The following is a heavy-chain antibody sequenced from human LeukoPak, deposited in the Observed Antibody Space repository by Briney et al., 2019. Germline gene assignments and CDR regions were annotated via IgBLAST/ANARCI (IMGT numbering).Heavy chain of an antibody. J-gene: IGHJ4*02. V-gene: IGHV3-7*01. D-gene: IGHD1-26*01. CDR2: IKQDESEK. CDR1: GFTFSDYW. CDR3: GRDRGRVGATIT. Sequence: GGSLRLSCAASGFTFSDYWMSWVRQAPGKGLEWVANIKQDESEKYYVDSVKGRFTTSRDNAKNSLYLQMNSLRAEDTAVYYCGRDRGRVGATITWGQGTLVIVSS.